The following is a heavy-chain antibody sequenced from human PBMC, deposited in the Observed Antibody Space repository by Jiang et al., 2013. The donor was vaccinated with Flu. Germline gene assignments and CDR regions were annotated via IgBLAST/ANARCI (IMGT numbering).Heavy chain of an antibody. Sequence: VQLVESGGGVVQPGRSLRLSCAASGFTFSSYAMHWVRQAPGKGLEWVAVISYDGSNKYYADSVKGRFTISRDNSKNTLYLQMNSLRAEDTAVYYCARDSRGLYDFWSGYSDYWGQGTLVTVSS. CDR3: ARDSRGLYDFWSGYSDY. CDR1: GFTFSSYA. J-gene: IGHJ4*02. V-gene: IGHV3-30-3*01. CDR2: ISYDGSNK. D-gene: IGHD3-3*01.